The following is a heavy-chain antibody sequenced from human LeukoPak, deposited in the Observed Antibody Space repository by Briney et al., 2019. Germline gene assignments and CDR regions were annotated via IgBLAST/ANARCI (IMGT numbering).Heavy chain of an antibody. CDR3: AREADTVLMVYAIYY. CDR2: INPNSGGT. D-gene: IGHD2-8*01. Sequence: ASVKVSCKASGYTFTGYYMHWVRQAPGQGLEWMGWINPNSGGTNYAQKFLGRVTMTRDTSISTAYMELSRLRSDDTAVYYCAREADTVLMVYAIYYWGQGTLVTVSS. V-gene: IGHV1-2*02. CDR1: GYTFTGYY. J-gene: IGHJ4*02.